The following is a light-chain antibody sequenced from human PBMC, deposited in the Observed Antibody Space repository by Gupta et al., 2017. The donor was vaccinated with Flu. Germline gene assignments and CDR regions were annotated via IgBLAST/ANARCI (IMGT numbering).Light chain of an antibody. CDR2: KAS. CDR3: QQLNTYPYN. Sequence: DIQMTQSPSTLSASAGDRVTITCRASESISTWLAWYQQKPGKAPNLLIYKASSLESGVPSRFSGSGSGTEFTLTISSLQPDDFAAYYCQQLNTYPYNFGQGTKLEIK. V-gene: IGKV1-5*03. CDR1: ESISTW. J-gene: IGKJ2*01.